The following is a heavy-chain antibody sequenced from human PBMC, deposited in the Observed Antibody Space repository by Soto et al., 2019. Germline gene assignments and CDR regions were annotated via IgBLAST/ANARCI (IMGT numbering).Heavy chain of an antibody. D-gene: IGHD4-17*01. J-gene: IGHJ4*02. CDR3: AKDYADYIPYYCDH. CDR1: GFTFNNYA. V-gene: IGHV3-23*01. CDR2: ISGNGGST. Sequence: GGSLRLSCGASGFTFNNYAMTWVRQAPGKGLEWVSTISGNGGSTYYADSVKGRFTISRDSSKNTLSLQMNSLRAEDTGLYYCAKDYADYIPYYCDHWGQGTLVTVSS.